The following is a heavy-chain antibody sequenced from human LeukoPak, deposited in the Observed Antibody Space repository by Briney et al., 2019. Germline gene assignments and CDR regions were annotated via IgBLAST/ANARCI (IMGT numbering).Heavy chain of an antibody. Sequence: GGSLRLSCAASGFTFSTYSMNWVRQAPGKGLEWVSSISTSSSYIYYADSVKGRFTISRDNAKNSLYLQMNSLRAEDTAVYYCARDLVDCSSTSCNPYGMDVWGRGTTVTVSS. CDR2: ISTSSSYI. CDR3: ARDLVDCSSTSCNPYGMDV. J-gene: IGHJ6*02. CDR1: GFTFSTYS. V-gene: IGHV3-21*01. D-gene: IGHD2-2*01.